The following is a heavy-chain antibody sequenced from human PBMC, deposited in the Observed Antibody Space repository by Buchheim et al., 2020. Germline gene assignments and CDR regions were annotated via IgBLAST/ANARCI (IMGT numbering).Heavy chain of an antibody. CDR1: GFTFSSYG. CDR3: ARDRRGYSGYDDLQPLTRMDF. CDR2: INSDGSST. D-gene: IGHD5-12*01. Sequence: EVQLVESGGGLVQPGGSLRLSCAASGFTFSSYGMHWVRQAPGKGLVWVSRINSDGSSTSYADSVKGRFTISRDNAKNTLYLQINSQSTENTALYNYARDRRGYSGYDDLQPLTRMDFWGQGTT. J-gene: IGHJ6*02. V-gene: IGHV3-74*01.